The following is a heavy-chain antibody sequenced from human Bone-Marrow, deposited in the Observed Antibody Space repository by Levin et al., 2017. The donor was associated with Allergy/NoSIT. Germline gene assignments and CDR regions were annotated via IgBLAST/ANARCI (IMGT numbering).Heavy chain of an antibody. CDR2: LSSGSTYI. CDR3: ARDQNGYSYGSIDY. CDR1: GFTFSSYT. Sequence: ETLSLTCAASGFTFSSYTMTWVHQAPGKGLEWISSLSSGSTYIYTAASMKGRFTISRDNAKNSLYLQLNSLRAEDTAVYYCARDQNGYSYGSIDYWGQGTLVTVSS. J-gene: IGHJ4*02. V-gene: IGHV3-21*01. D-gene: IGHD5-18*01.